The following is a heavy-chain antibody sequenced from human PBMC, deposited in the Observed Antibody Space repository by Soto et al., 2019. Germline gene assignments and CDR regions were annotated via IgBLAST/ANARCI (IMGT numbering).Heavy chain of an antibody. V-gene: IGHV1-18*01. CDR3: ARSSSSSPWGYYGMDV. CDR2: ISAYNGNT. CDR1: GYTFTSYG. Sequence: GASVKVSCKASGYTFTSYGISWVRQAPGQGLEWMGWISAYNGNTNYAQKLQGRVTMTTDTSTSTAYMELRSLRSDDTAVYYCARSSSSSPWGYYGMDVWGQGTTVTVSS. J-gene: IGHJ6*02. D-gene: IGHD6-6*01.